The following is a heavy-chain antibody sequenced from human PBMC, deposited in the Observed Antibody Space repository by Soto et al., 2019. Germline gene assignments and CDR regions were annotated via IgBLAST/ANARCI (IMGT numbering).Heavy chain of an antibody. Sequence: PGGSLRLSCAASGFTFSTYGMHWVRQAPGKGLEWVAVISYDGSKKDYADSVKGRFTISRDNSKYTLYLQTNSLRAEDTAVYYCAKSSYDSSGSYWLDKWGHGTPVTVSS. CDR1: GFTFSTYG. CDR3: AKSSYDSSGSYWLDK. D-gene: IGHD3-22*01. V-gene: IGHV3-30*18. CDR2: ISYDGSKK. J-gene: IGHJ4*01.